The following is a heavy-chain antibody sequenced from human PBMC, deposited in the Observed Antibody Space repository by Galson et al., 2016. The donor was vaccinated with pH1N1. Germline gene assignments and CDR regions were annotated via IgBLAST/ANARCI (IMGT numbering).Heavy chain of an antibody. CDR3: ARDSKGGIPFHY. J-gene: IGHJ4*02. Sequence: SGKVSCKASGYTFTDYYIHWVRQAPGKGLEWMGWINPNSDVTKYAQKFQDRVTMTRDTSINTAYMELSGLTSDDTAVYYCARDSKGGIPFHYWGQGTLVTLSS. V-gene: IGHV1-2*02. CDR1: GYTFTDYY. CDR2: INPNSDVT. D-gene: IGHD1-26*01.